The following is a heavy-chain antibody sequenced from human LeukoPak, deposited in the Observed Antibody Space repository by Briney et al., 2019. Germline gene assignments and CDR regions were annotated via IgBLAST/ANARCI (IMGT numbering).Heavy chain of an antibody. Sequence: PSETLSLTCTGSNDSITIYYWSWIRQPPGKGLEGIGYIDHTGITNYKPSLNSRVTISRDTSKHPFSPELSSATAADTAVYFCARGPVSSSTWYGTYSYYLYMDVRGEGTTVTVSS. D-gene: IGHD6-13*01. CDR1: NDSITIYY. CDR3: ARGPVSSSTWYGTYSYYLYMDV. J-gene: IGHJ6*03. V-gene: IGHV4-59*12. CDR2: IDHTGIT.